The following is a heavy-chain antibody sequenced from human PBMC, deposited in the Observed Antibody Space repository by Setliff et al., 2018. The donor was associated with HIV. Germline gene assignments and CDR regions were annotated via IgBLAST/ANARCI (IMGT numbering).Heavy chain of an antibody. V-gene: IGHV4-59*01. Sequence: SETLSLTCTVSGGSMNNYYWNWVRQTPGKGLEWVGYIYENDYTHYTVSLRSRVTISMDTSKNQFSLTLRSVTAADRAIYYCARAQMHRGVVAWSLYYFDYWGQGALVTV. CDR1: GGSMNNYY. CDR3: ARAQMHRGVVAWSLYYFDY. CDR2: IYENDYT. J-gene: IGHJ4*02. D-gene: IGHD3-10*01.